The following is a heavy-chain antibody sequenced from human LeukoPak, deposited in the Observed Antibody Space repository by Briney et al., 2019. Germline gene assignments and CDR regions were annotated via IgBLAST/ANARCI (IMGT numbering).Heavy chain of an antibody. D-gene: IGHD2-15*01. CDR2: IRYDGSNK. CDR1: GFTFSSYG. V-gene: IGHV3-30*02. J-gene: IGHJ6*03. CDR3: AKDMRYCSGGSCYSDYMDV. Sequence: GGSLRLSCAASGFTFSSYGMHWVRQAPGKGLEWVAFIRYDGSNKYYADSVKGRFTISRDNSKNTLYLQMNSLRAEDTAVYYCAKDMRYCSGGSCYSDYMDVRGKGTTVTISS.